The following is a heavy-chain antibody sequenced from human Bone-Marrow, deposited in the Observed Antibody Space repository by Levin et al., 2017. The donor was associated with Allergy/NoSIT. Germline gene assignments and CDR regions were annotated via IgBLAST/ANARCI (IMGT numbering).Heavy chain of an antibody. J-gene: IGHJ6*02. CDR2: ISYDGSNK. CDR3: AKEMGWLLSRPTPLYDYYGMDV. D-gene: IGHD5-24*01. CDR1: GFTFSSYG. Sequence: GGSLRLSCAASGFTFSSYGMHWVRQAPGKGLEWVAVISYDGSNKYYADSVKGRFTISRDNSKNTLYLQMNSLRAEDTAVYYCAKEMGWLLSRPTPLYDYYGMDVWGQGTTVTVSS. V-gene: IGHV3-30*18.